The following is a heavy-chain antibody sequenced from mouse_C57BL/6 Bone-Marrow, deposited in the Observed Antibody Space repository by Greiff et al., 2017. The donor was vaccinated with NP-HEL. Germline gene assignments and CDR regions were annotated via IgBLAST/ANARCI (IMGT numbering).Heavy chain of an antibody. CDR2: IYPRSGNT. J-gene: IGHJ4*01. D-gene: IGHD1-1*01. CDR3: ARSITTVEYGAMDY. CDR1: GYTFTSYG. V-gene: IGHV1-81*01. Sequence: QVQLQQSGAELARPGASVKLSCKASGYTFTSYGISWVKQRTGQGLEWIGEIYPRSGNTYYNEKFKGKATLTADKSSSTAYMELRSLTAEDSAVYFCARSITTVEYGAMDYWGQGTSVTVSS.